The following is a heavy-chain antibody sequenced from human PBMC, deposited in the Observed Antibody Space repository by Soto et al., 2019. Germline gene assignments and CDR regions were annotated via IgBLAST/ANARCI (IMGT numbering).Heavy chain of an antibody. V-gene: IGHV2-70*01. Sequence: SGPTLVNPTQTLTLTCTFSGFSLSTSGMCVSWIRQPPGKALEWLALIDWDDDKYYSTSLKTRLTISKDTSKNQVVLTMTNMDPVDTATYYCARGTAAGRRYGMDVWGQGTTVTVSS. CDR2: IDWDDDK. CDR1: GFSLSTSGMC. CDR3: ARGTAAGRRYGMDV. D-gene: IGHD6-13*01. J-gene: IGHJ6*02.